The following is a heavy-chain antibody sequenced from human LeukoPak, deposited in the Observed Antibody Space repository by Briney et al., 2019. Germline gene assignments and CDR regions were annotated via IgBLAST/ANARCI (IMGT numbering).Heavy chain of an antibody. J-gene: IGHJ4*02. Sequence: PGGSLRLSCAASGFRLSDYGLHWVRQGPGKGLEWLAVINYDGSNRYYADSVEGRFTISKDSSENTLYLQMNRLRVDDTAIYYCARWGGTRQFYFDYWGQGTLATVSS. CDR3: ARWGGTRQFYFDY. V-gene: IGHV3-33*01. CDR1: GFRLSDYG. D-gene: IGHD2-2*01. CDR2: INYDGSNR.